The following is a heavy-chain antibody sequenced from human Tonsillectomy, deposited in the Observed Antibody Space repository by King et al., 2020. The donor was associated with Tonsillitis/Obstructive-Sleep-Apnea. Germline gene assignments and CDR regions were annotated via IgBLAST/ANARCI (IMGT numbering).Heavy chain of an antibody. CDR2: INPNSGGT. J-gene: IGHJ5*02. Sequence: EQLVQSGAEVREPGASVRISCKTSGYTFICYYLHWVRQAPGQGLEWMGWINPNSGGTNYAQNFQGRVAMTRDTSTTTVYLELTSLRSDDTAVYYCARIGSWAAFDPWGQGTLVTVSS. CDR1: GYTFICYY. D-gene: IGHD3-16*01. CDR3: ARIGSWAAFDP. V-gene: IGHV1-2*02.